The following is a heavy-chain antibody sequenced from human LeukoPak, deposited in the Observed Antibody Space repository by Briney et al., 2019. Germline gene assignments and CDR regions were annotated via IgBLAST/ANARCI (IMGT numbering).Heavy chain of an antibody. D-gene: IGHD2-2*01. CDR2: IIPIFGPA. V-gene: IGHV1-69*05. J-gene: IGHJ3*02. CDR3: ARGYCSRTSCLGRAFDI. Sequence: SSVNVSCQASGGTFSSYAISWVRQAPGQGLEWMGGIIPIFGPANYAQKLQRRVPMTTDESTSTAYMELSSLRSEDTGVYYCARGYCSRTSCLGRAFDIWRQGTMVTVSS. CDR1: GGTFSSYA.